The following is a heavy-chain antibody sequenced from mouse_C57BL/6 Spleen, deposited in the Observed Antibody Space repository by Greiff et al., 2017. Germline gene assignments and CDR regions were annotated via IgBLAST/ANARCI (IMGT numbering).Heavy chain of an antibody. CDR1: GYTFTSYW. V-gene: IGHV1-61*01. J-gene: IGHJ2*01. D-gene: IGHD1-1*01. CDR2: IYPSDSET. Sequence: VQLQQPGAELVRPGSSVKLSCKASGYTFTSYWMDWVKQRPGQGLEWIGNIYPSDSETNYNQKFKDKATLTVDKSSSTAYMQLSSLTSEDSAVYYCARGGYYGNFDYWGQGTTLTVSS. CDR3: ARGGYYGNFDY.